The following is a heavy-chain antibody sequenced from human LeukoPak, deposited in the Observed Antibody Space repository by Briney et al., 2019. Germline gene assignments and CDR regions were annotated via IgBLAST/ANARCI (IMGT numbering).Heavy chain of an antibody. CDR3: GRGGNGIDI. V-gene: IGHV3-74*01. CDR1: GFTFSNYL. D-gene: IGHD2-8*01. CDR2: INSDESNT. J-gene: IGHJ3*02. Sequence: GGSLRLSCAASGFTFSNYLMHWVRQAPGKGLVWVSVINSDESNTNSYADSVKGRFIISRDNAKNTLYLQMNSLRAEDTAVYFCGRGGNGIDIWGQGTTVIVSS.